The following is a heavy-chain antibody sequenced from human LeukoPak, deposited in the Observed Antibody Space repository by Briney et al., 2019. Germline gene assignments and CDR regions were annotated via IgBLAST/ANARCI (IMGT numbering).Heavy chain of an antibody. Sequence: ASVKVSCKASGYTFTSYGISWVRQAPGQGLEWMGWINPNSGGTNYAQNFQGRVTMTRDTSISTAYMDLSNLRSDDTAVYSCARSNSIGHHDYWGQGTLVTVSS. D-gene: IGHD1-1*01. CDR1: GYTFTSYG. J-gene: IGHJ4*02. V-gene: IGHV1-2*02. CDR2: INPNSGGT. CDR3: ARSNSIGHHDY.